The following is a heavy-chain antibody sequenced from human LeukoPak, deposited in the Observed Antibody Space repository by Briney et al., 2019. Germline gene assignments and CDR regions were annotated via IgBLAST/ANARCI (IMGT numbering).Heavy chain of an antibody. J-gene: IGHJ4*02. D-gene: IGHD2-21*02. CDR3: AKLSYCGGDCYSALDY. CDR2: ISYDGSKK. Sequence: GRSLRLSCAASGFTFSSYGMHWDRQAPGKELEWVAVISYDGSKKYYADSVKGRFTISRDNSKNTLYLQMNSLRAEDTAVYYCAKLSYCGGDCYSALDYWGQGTLVTVSS. V-gene: IGHV3-30*18. CDR1: GFTFSSYG.